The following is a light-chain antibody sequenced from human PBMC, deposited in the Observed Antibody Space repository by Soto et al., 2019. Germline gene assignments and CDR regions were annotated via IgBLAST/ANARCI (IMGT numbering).Light chain of an antibody. Sequence: QSVLTQPASVSGSPGQSITISCTGSNSDIGNGYDSVSWYQQHPNKAPKLIIYEVTNLTSGVSSRLSGSRSGNTASLTIYGLQVEDEADYYWSSYTVSGSPYVFGTGTKVTVL. J-gene: IGLJ1*01. CDR1: NSDIGNGYDS. V-gene: IGLV2-14*01. CDR3: SSYTVSGSPYV. CDR2: EVT.